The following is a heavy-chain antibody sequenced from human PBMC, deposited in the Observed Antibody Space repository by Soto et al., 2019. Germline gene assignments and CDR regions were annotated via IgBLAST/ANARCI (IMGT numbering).Heavy chain of an antibody. V-gene: IGHV3-33*01. D-gene: IGHD3-10*01. Sequence: QVQLVQSGGGVVQSGRSVRLSCMSSGFTFSTYGMFWARQAPGTGLEWVAGIWYVGSYRYYVDSVKGRFTVSRDNSKNTGYWEMNNLRAEETAVYYCARISGSGHLGWFDPGGQGTRVTVS. CDR2: IWYVGSYR. CDR3: ARISGSGHLGWFDP. CDR1: GFTFSTYG. J-gene: IGHJ5*02.